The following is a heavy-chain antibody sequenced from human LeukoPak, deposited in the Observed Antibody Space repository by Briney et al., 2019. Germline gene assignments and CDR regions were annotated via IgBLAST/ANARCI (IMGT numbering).Heavy chain of an antibody. CDR3: ARQNDFRLDY. J-gene: IGHJ4*02. D-gene: IGHD3-3*01. CDR2: IYPGDSDT. Sequence: GESLKISCKGSGYTFSSYWIGWVRQMPGQGLEWMGIIYPGDSDTRYSPSLQGQVTISVDTSIGTAYLQWSSLKASDTAIYYCARQNDFRLDYWGQGTLVTVSS. V-gene: IGHV5-51*01. CDR1: GYTFSSYW.